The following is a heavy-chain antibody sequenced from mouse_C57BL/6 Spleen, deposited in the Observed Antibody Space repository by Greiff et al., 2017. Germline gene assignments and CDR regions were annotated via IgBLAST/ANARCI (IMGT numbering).Heavy chain of an antibody. V-gene: IGHV1-64*01. CDR1: GYTFTSYW. CDR2: IHPNSGRT. Sequence: QVQLQQPGAELVKPGASVKLSCKASGYTFTSYWMHWVKQRPGQGLEWIGMIHPNSGRTNYNEKFKSKATLTADKTYITAYIQVSILMSEDSAVYYCTKWYGYYGGGGSMDYWRQGTSVPVSS. J-gene: IGHJ4*01. CDR3: TKWYGYYGGGGSMDY. D-gene: IGHD2-3*01.